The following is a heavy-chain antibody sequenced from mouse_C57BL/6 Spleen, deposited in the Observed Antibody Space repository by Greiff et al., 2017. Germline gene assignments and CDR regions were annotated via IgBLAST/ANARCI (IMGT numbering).Heavy chain of an antibody. J-gene: IGHJ2*01. CDR3: TRRGWDD. CDR1: GYTFTDYE. CDR2: IDPETGGT. V-gene: IGHV1-15*01. Sequence: QVQLKESGAELVRPGASVTLSCKASGYTFTDYEMHWVKQTPVHGLEWIGAIDPETGGTAYNQKFKGKAILTADKSSSTAYMELRSLTSEDSAVYYCTRRGWDDWGQGTTLTVSS. D-gene: IGHD1-1*02.